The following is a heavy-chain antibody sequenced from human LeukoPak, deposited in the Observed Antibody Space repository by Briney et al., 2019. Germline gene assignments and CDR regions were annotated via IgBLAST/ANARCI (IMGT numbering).Heavy chain of an antibody. CDR1: GGSFSGYY. Sequence: SETLSLTCAVYGGSFSGYYWSWIRQPPGKGLEWIGEINHSGSTNYNPSLKSRVTISVDTSKNQFSLKLSSVTAADTAVYYCARDSSSSLGMDVWGQGTTVTVSS. CDR3: ARDSSSSLGMDV. J-gene: IGHJ6*02. D-gene: IGHD6-13*01. V-gene: IGHV4-34*01. CDR2: INHSGST.